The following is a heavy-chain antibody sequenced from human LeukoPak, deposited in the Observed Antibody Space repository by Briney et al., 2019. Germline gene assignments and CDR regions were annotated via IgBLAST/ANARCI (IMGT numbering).Heavy chain of an antibody. Sequence: ASETLSLTCTVSGVSISSYYWSWIRQPAGKGLEWIGRIYTSGSTNYNPSLKSRVTIPVDKSKNQFSLKLSSVTAADTAVYYCARGGAVAGGIDYWGQGTLVTVSS. CDR2: IYTSGST. V-gene: IGHV4-4*07. CDR1: GVSISSYY. J-gene: IGHJ4*02. D-gene: IGHD6-19*01. CDR3: ARGGAVAGGIDY.